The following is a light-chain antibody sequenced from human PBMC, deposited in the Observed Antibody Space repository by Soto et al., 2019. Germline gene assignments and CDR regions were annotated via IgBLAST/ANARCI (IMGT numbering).Light chain of an antibody. J-gene: IGLJ1*01. CDR3: SSYTSDFRRV. CDR1: SSDIGSYNY. Sequence: QSVLTQPDYVSGSPGQSITISCTGTSSDIGSYNYVSWYQQHPGNAPKLIIYEVSNRPSGLSNRFSGSKSDNTASLTISGLQTEDEADYFYSSYTSDFRRVFGTGTKVTVL. CDR2: EVS. V-gene: IGLV2-14*01.